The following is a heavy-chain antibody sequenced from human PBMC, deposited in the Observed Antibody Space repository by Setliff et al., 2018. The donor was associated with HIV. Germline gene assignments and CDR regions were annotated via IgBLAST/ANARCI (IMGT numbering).Heavy chain of an antibody. D-gene: IGHD3-9*01. CDR2: IYYAGST. Sequence: SETLSLTCTVSSGSISTYYWTWIRQPPGKGLEYIGYIYYAGSTDYNPSLNGRVTISIDMSKSQFSLKLNSVTAADTAVYYCARVALLRYPEAFDIWGQGTMVTVSS. CDR1: SGSISTYY. J-gene: IGHJ3*02. CDR3: ARVALLRYPEAFDI. V-gene: IGHV4-59*01.